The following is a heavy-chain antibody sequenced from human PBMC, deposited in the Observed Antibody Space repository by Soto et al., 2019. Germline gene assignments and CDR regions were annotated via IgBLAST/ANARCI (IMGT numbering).Heavy chain of an antibody. CDR3: VRDGTKTLRDWFDP. Sequence: SETLSLTCTVSGASISGFYWSWIRKSAGKGLEWIGRIYATGTTDYNPSLKSRVMMSVDTSKKQFSLKLRSVTATDTAVYYCVRDGTKTLRDWFDPWGQGISVTVSS. V-gene: IGHV4-4*07. CDR2: IYATGTT. D-gene: IGHD1-1*01. CDR1: GASISGFY. J-gene: IGHJ5*02.